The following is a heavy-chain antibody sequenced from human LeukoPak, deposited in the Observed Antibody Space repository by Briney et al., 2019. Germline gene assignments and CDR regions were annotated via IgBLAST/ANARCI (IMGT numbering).Heavy chain of an antibody. Sequence: GGSLRLSCAASGFTFDDYGMSWVRQAPGKGLEWVSGINWNGGSTGYADSVKGRFTISRDNAKNSLYLQMNSLRAEDTALYHCARDGGTMVRGRWYYYMDVWGKGTTVTVSS. CDR1: GFTFDDYG. CDR3: ARDGGTMVRGRWYYYMDV. J-gene: IGHJ6*03. CDR2: INWNGGST. D-gene: IGHD3-10*01. V-gene: IGHV3-20*01.